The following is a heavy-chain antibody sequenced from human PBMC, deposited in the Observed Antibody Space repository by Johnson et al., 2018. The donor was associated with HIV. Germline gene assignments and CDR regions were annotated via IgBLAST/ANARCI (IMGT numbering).Heavy chain of an antibody. CDR2: ISGSGGST. CDR1: GFTFSSYA. CDR3: AKVMSTIWDDAVDI. J-gene: IGHJ3*02. V-gene: IGHV3-23*04. D-gene: IGHD3-16*01. Sequence: VQLVESGGGVVQPGRSMRLSCAASGFTFSSYAMHWVRQAPGKGLEWVSGISGSGGSTYYAGSVKGRFTISRDNSKNTVYLQMNSLRAEDTAVYYCAKVMSTIWDDAVDIWGQGTMVTVSS.